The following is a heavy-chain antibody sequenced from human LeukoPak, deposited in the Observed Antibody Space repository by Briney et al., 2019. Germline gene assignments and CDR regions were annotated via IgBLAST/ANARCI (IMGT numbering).Heavy chain of an antibody. Sequence: GASVKVSCKASGGTFSSYAISWVRQAPGQGLEWMGRIIPILGIANYAQKFQGRVTITADKSTSTAYMELSSLRSEDTAVYYCASYFRRGDAFDIWGQGTMVTVSS. D-gene: IGHD2/OR15-2a*01. V-gene: IGHV1-69*04. CDR2: IIPILGIA. CDR3: ASYFRRGDAFDI. CDR1: GGTFSSYA. J-gene: IGHJ3*02.